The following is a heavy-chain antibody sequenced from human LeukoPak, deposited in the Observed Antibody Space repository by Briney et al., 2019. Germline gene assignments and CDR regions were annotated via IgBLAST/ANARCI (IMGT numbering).Heavy chain of an antibody. D-gene: IGHD5-12*01. V-gene: IGHV3-30*03. Sequence: GGSLRLSCAASGFTFSSYGMHWVRQAPGKGLEWVAVISYDGSNKYYADSVKGRFTISRDNSENTLYLQINSLRAEDTAVYYCARDRDYDYFDYWGQGTLVTVSS. J-gene: IGHJ4*02. CDR3: ARDRDYDYFDY. CDR1: GFTFSSYG. CDR2: ISYDGSNK.